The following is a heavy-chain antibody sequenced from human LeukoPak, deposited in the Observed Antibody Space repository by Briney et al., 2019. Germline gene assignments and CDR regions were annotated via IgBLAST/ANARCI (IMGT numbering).Heavy chain of an antibody. V-gene: IGHV3-66*01. CDR2: IYSGGST. D-gene: IGHD3-22*01. CDR3: ARDPDRSGTDAFDI. J-gene: IGHJ3*02. Sequence: GGSLRLSCAASGFTVSSNYMSWVRQAPGKGLEWVSVIYSGGSTYYADSVKGRFTISRDNSKNTLYLQMNSLRAEDTAVYYCARDPDRSGTDAFDIWGQGTMVTVSS. CDR1: GFTVSSNY.